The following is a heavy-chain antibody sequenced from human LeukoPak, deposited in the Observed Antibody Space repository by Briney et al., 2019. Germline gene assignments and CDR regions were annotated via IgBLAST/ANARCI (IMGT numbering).Heavy chain of an antibody. J-gene: IGHJ5*02. V-gene: IGHV3-23*01. CDR3: AKDVGWHWFDP. CDR1: GLTFSNYA. Sequence: GASLRLSCAASGLTFSNYAMSWVRQAPGKGLEWVSVLSGSGGGTYYADSVKGRFTNSRDNSNNTLYLQMNSLRAEVTAVYYCAKDVGWHWFDPWGQGTLVTVSS. CDR2: LSGSGGGT. D-gene: IGHD6-19*01.